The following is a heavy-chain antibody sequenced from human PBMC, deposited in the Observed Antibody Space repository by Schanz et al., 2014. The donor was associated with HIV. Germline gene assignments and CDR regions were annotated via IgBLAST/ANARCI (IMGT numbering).Heavy chain of an antibody. V-gene: IGHV3-30*18. D-gene: IGHD3-22*01. CDR1: GFTFSRYS. CDR3: AKDLSVHTSAYYRY. J-gene: IGHJ4*02. Sequence: VQLVESGGGLAKPGGSLRLSCAASGFTFSRYSLNWVRQAPGKGLEWMADISYDGSDINYADSVKDRFTISRDNANNSLYLQMNSLRAEDTAIYYCAKDLSVHTSAYYRYWGQGTLVTVSS. CDR2: ISYDGSDI.